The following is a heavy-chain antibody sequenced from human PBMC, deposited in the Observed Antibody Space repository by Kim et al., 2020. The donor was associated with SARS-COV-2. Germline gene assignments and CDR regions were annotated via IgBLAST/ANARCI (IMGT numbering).Heavy chain of an antibody. CDR2: IYYSGST. J-gene: IGHJ5*02. CDR3: ARRRGSGSLNWFDP. D-gene: IGHD3-10*01. CDR1: GGSISSSSYY. V-gene: IGHV4-39*01. Sequence: SETLSLTCTVSGGSISSSSYYWGWIRQPPGKGLEWIGSIYYSGSTYYNPSLKSRVTISVDTSKNQFSLKLSSVTAADTAVYYCARRRGSGSLNWFDPWGQGTLVTVSS.